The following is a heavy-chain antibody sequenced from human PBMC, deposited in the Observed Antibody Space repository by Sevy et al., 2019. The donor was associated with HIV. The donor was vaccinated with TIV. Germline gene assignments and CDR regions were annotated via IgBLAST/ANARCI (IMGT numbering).Heavy chain of an antibody. J-gene: IGHJ4*02. Sequence: GGCLRLSCAASGFTFSSYGMHWVRQAPGKGLEWVAVISYDGSNKYYADSVKGRFTISRDNSKNTLYLQMNSLRAEDTAVYYCAKVIYSSSWKYYFDYWGQGTLVTVSS. CDR1: GFTFSSYG. CDR2: ISYDGSNK. D-gene: IGHD6-13*01. V-gene: IGHV3-30*18. CDR3: AKVIYSSSWKYYFDY.